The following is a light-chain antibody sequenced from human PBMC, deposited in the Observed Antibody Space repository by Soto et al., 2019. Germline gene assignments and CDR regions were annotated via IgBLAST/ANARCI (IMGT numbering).Light chain of an antibody. V-gene: IGKV3-20*01. CDR1: QSVSSTY. Sequence: EIVLTQSPGTLSLSPGERATLSCRASQSVSSTYLAWYQHKPGQPPRLLIYGASSRATVIPDRFSGSGSETDFTITISRLEPEDFAIYYCQQYGSTSYTFGQGTKLEIK. J-gene: IGKJ2*01. CDR3: QQYGSTSYT. CDR2: GAS.